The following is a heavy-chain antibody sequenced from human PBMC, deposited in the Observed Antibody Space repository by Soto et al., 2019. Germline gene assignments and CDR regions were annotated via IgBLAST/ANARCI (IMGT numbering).Heavy chain of an antibody. V-gene: IGHV4-31*03. CDR1: GGSISSGGYY. J-gene: IGHJ1*01. CDR3: ATIEQWLVYFQH. CDR2: IDYSGST. D-gene: IGHD6-19*01. Sequence: QVQLQESGPGLVKPSQTLSLTCTVSGGSISSGGYYWSWIRQHPGKGLEWIGYIDYSGSTYYNPSLKSRVTISVDTSKNQFSLKLSSVTAADTAVYDCATIEQWLVYFQHWGQGTLVTVSS.